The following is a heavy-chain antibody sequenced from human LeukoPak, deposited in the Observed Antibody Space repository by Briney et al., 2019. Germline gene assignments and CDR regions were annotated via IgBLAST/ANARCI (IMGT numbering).Heavy chain of an antibody. CDR2: IYGGGST. Sequence: PGGSLRLSCAASGFTVSSNYMSWVRQAPGKGLEWVSVIYGGGSTYYADSVKGRFIISRHNSKNTLYLQMNSLRAEDTAVYYCAKRTPTSDYYYGMDVWGQGTTVTVSS. V-gene: IGHV3-53*04. D-gene: IGHD1-1*01. CDR1: GFTVSSNY. J-gene: IGHJ6*02. CDR3: AKRTPTSDYYYGMDV.